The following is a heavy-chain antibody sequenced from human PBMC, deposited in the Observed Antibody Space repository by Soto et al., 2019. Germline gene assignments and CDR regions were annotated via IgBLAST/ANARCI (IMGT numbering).Heavy chain of an antibody. D-gene: IGHD6-19*01. CDR2: ISGSGGST. J-gene: IGHJ4*02. CDR1: GFTFSSYA. V-gene: IGHV3-23*01. CDR3: AKDPGGGVAGAGDDY. Sequence: EVQLLESGGGLVQPGGSLRLSCAASGFTFSSYAMSWVRQAPGKGLEWVSAISGSGGSTYYADSVKGRFTISRDNSKNALYLQINSLRAEDTAVYYCAKDPGGGVAGAGDDYWGQGTLVTVSS.